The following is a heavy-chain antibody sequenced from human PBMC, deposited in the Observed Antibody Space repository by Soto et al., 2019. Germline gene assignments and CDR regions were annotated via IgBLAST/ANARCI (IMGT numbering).Heavy chain of an antibody. D-gene: IGHD1-26*01. CDR1: GGSINSDDSF. Sequence: SETLSLTCSVSGGSINSDDSFWGWVRQSPGKGLEWIGSLYYGGSTFYNPSLKSRVTISLDTSKNQFSLRLTSVTAAGTAIYYCARQLPVGATSWFDPWGQGTLVTVS. CDR3: ARQLPVGATSWFDP. J-gene: IGHJ5*02. CDR2: LYYGGST. V-gene: IGHV4-39*01.